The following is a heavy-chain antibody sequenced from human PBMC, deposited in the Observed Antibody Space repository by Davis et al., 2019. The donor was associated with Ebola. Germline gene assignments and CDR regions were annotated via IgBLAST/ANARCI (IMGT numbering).Heavy chain of an antibody. J-gene: IGHJ4*02. CDR1: GYTLTSYP. V-gene: IGHV1-3*01. CDR2: INVVNGNT. Sequence: ASVKVSCKASGYTLTSYPMDWVRQAPGQRLEWMGWINVVNGNTKYSQKFQGRVTITRDTSASTAYMELSSLRSEDTAVYYCARGHMVDGGPRAADYWGQGTQVTVSS. D-gene: IGHD2-21*01. CDR3: ARGHMVDGGPRAADY.